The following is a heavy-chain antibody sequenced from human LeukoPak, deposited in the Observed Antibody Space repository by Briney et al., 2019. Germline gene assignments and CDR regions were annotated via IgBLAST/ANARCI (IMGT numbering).Heavy chain of an antibody. V-gene: IGHV3-21*01. J-gene: IGHJ4*02. CDR2: ISSSSSYI. D-gene: IGHD2-15*01. Sequence: GGSLRLSCAASGFTFSSYSMNWVRQAPGKGLEWVSSISSSSSYIYYADSVKGRFTISRDNAKNSLYLQMNSLRAEDTAVYYCARDPPRCSGGSGYLDYWGQGTLVTVSS. CDR1: GFTFSSYS. CDR3: ARDPPRCSGGSGYLDY.